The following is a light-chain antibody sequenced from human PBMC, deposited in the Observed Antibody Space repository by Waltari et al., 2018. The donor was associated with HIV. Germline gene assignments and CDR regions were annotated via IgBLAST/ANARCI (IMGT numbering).Light chain of an antibody. CDR2: AAS. J-gene: IGKJ1*01. V-gene: IGKV1-12*01. CDR3: QQADSHPWT. Sequence: DIQMTQSPSSVSASVGDRVTITCRASQGISSWLAWYQQKPGKAPKLLMYAASTLLSGVPSRFSGSGSGTDFTLTSRGLQPEDYATYYCQQADSHPWTFGQGTRVEIK. CDR1: QGISSW.